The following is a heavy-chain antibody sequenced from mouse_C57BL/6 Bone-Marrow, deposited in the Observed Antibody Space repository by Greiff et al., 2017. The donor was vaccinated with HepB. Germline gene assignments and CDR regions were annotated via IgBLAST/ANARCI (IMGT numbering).Heavy chain of an antibody. Sequence: VMLVESGAELARPGASVKMSCKASGYTFTSYTMHWVKQRPGQGLEWIGYINPSSGYTKYNQKFKDKATLTADKSSSTAYMQLSSLTSEDSAVYYCARSQLRLDFDYWGQGTTLTVSS. V-gene: IGHV1-4*01. D-gene: IGHD3-2*02. CDR1: GYTFTSYT. J-gene: IGHJ2*01. CDR3: ARSQLRLDFDY. CDR2: INPSSGYT.